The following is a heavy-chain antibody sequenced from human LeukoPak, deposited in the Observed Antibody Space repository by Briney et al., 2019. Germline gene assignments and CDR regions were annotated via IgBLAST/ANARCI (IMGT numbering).Heavy chain of an antibody. CDR2: IIPIFGTA. CDR3: AREGDYYGSGSYDF. J-gene: IGHJ4*02. V-gene: IGHV1-69*05. CDR1: GGTFSSYA. Sequence: SVKVSCEASGGTFSSYAISWVRQAPGQGLEWMGRIIPIFGTANYAQKFQGRVTITTDESTSTAYMELSSLRSEDTAVYYCAREGDYYGSGSYDFWGQGTLVTVSS. D-gene: IGHD3-10*01.